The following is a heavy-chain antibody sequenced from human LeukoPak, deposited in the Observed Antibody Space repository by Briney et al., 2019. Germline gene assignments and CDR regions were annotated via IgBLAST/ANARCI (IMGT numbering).Heavy chain of an antibody. V-gene: IGHV3-7*01. CDR2: IKQDGSEK. D-gene: IGHD6-13*01. CDR3: AREHSSSHYYYCYMDV. Sequence: GGSLRLSCAASGFTFSSYWMSWVRQAPGKGLEWVANIKQDGSEKYYVDSVKGRFTISRDNAKNSLYLQMNSLRAEDTAVYYCAREHSSSHYYYCYMDVWGKGTTVTVSS. CDR1: GFTFSSYW. J-gene: IGHJ6*03.